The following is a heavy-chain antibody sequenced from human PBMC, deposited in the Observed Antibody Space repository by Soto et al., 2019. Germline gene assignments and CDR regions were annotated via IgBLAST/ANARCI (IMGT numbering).Heavy chain of an antibody. V-gene: IGHV3-23*01. Sequence: GGSLRLSCTASGFTFDEYGMSWVRQVPGKGLEWVSAFSGSGGSTYYADSVKGRFTISRDNSKNTLYLQMNSLRAEDTAVYYCAKEYYDSSGYYFSYWGQGTLVTVSS. D-gene: IGHD3-22*01. CDR1: GFTFDEYG. CDR3: AKEYYDSSGYYFSY. J-gene: IGHJ4*02. CDR2: FSGSGGST.